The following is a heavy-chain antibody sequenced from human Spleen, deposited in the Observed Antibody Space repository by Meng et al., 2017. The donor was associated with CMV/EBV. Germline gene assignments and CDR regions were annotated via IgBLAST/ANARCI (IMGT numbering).Heavy chain of an antibody. CDR2: MNPHSGNK. CDR3: ARGIVGATPNFDY. J-gene: IGHJ4*02. V-gene: IGHV1-8*03. CDR1: VYTFSSYD. D-gene: IGHD1-26*01. Sequence: ASVYTFSSYDINWVRQATGQGLEWMGWMNPHSGNKGYAQNFQGRITITRNTPRNTVYMELSSLKSEDTAVYYCARGIVGATPNFDYWGQGTLVTVSS.